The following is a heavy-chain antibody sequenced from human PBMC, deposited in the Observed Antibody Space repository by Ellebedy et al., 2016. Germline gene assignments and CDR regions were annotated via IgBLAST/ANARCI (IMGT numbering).Heavy chain of an antibody. Sequence: GGSLRLXXAASGFTFSGYAMSWVRQAPGKGLEWVSGISGSGGSTYYADSVKGRFTVSRDNSKNTLYLQMNSLRAEDTAIYYCADGERTYYDYISPLPWGQGTLVTVSS. CDR1: GFTFSGYA. CDR2: ISGSGGST. V-gene: IGHV3-23*01. D-gene: IGHD3-3*01. CDR3: ADGERTYYDYISPLP. J-gene: IGHJ5*02.